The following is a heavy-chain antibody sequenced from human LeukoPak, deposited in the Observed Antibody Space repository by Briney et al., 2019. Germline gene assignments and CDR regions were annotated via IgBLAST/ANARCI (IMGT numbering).Heavy chain of an antibody. V-gene: IGHV3-7*01. CDR2: LNQDGSEK. J-gene: IGHJ4*02. D-gene: IGHD3-10*01. CDR3: ARDKGVSRETYLDY. Sequence: GGSLRLSCAASGFSFSSFWMSWVRQTPGKGLEWLANLNQDGSEKYYGNSVKGRFNISRDNTKRSLYLQMNSMRAEDTAVYFCARDKGVSRETYLDYWGQGTLVTVSS. CDR1: GFSFSSFW.